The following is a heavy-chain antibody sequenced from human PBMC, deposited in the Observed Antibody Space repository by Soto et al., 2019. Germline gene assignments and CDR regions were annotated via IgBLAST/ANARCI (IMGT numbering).Heavy chain of an antibody. Sequence: APVKVSCKASGYTFTSYYMHWVRQAPGQGLEWMGIINPSGGSTSYAQKFQGRVTMTRDTSTSTVYMELSSLRSEDAAVYYCARIYYYDSSGYLAFDPRGQGTLVTVSS. CDR1: GYTFTSYY. CDR2: INPSGGST. V-gene: IGHV1-46*01. D-gene: IGHD3-22*01. CDR3: ARIYYYDSSGYLAFDP. J-gene: IGHJ5*02.